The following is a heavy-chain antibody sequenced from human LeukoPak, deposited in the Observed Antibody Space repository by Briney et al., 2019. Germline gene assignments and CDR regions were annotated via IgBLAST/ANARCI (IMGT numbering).Heavy chain of an antibody. V-gene: IGHV3-21*01. D-gene: IGHD1-26*01. CDR3: ARSGGTYYGEYFQK. CDR2: ISSSSTY. Sequence: PGGSLRLSCAISGVSYSRTSLHWVRQAPGKGLKWVSSISSSSTYYADSVKGRFTNSRDNAENSLSLQMNSLRVEDTAIYYCARSGGTYYGEYFQKWGQGTLVTVSS. CDR1: GVSYSRTS. J-gene: IGHJ1*01.